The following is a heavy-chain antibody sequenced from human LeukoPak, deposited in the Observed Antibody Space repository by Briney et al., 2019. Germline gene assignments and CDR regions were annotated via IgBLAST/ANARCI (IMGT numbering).Heavy chain of an antibody. Sequence: GGSLRLSCAASGFTFSSYAMTWVRQAPGKGLEWVGFIRGKPYGGTTKYAASVKGRFTISRDDSKSIAYLHMNSLITEDTAIYFCTRGNLHSSDWYNWFDPWGQGTLVTVSS. J-gene: IGHJ5*02. CDR2: IRGKPYGGTT. CDR1: GFTFSSYA. CDR3: TRGNLHSSDWYNWFDP. V-gene: IGHV3-49*04. D-gene: IGHD6-19*01.